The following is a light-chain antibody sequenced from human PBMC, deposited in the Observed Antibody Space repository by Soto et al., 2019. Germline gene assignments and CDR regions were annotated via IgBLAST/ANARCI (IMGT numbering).Light chain of an antibody. CDR3: QSYDSSLSGVV. CDR1: SSNIGAGYD. CDR2: GNS. Sequence: VLTQPPSVSGAPGQRVTISCTGSSSNIGAGYDVHWYQQLPGTAPKLLIYGNSNRPSGVPDRFSGSKSGTSASLTITGLQAEDEADYYCQSYDSSLSGVVFGGGTKLTVL. V-gene: IGLV1-40*01. J-gene: IGLJ2*01.